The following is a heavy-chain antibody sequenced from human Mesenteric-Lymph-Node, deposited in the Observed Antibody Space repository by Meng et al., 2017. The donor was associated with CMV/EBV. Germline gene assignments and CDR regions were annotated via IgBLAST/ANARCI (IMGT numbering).Heavy chain of an antibody. CDR2: IYSGGSST. Sequence: GGSLRLSCAASGFTFSSYAMSWVRQAPGKGLEWVSVIYSGGSSTYYADSVKGRFTISRDNTKNSLYLQMNSLRAEDTAVYYCARSGYYGMDVWGQGTTVTVSS. V-gene: IGHV3-23*03. CDR3: ARSGYYGMDV. J-gene: IGHJ6*02. CDR1: GFTFSSYA.